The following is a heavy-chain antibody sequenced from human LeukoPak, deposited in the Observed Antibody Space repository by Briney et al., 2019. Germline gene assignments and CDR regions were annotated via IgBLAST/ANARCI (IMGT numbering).Heavy chain of an antibody. CDR1: GFLVSRNY. J-gene: IGHJ6*02. V-gene: IGHV3-66*01. CDR3: ATRGLSGYYYGMDV. Sequence: GGSLRLSCAASGFLVSRNYMSWARLAPGKGLEWVSIITSAGSTHYATSVKGRFTISRDNSKNAVYLQMNSLRAEDMAVYYCATRGLSGYYYGMDVWGQGTTVTVSS. CDR2: ITSAGST. D-gene: IGHD3/OR15-3a*01.